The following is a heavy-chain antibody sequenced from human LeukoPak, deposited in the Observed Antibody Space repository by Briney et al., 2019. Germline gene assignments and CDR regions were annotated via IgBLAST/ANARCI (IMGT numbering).Heavy chain of an antibody. Sequence: PSETLSLTCAVYGGSFSGYYWSWIRQHPGKGLEWIGEINHSGSTNYNPSLKSRVTISVDTSKNQFSLKLSSVTAADTAVYYCARVRRNSSSWYRGGGYYFDYWGQGTLSPSPQ. CDR1: GGSFSGYY. V-gene: IGHV4-34*01. D-gene: IGHD6-13*01. CDR2: INHSGST. CDR3: ARVRRNSSSWYRGGGYYFDY. J-gene: IGHJ4*02.